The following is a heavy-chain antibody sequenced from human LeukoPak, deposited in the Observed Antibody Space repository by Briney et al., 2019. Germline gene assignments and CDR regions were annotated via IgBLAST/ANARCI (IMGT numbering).Heavy chain of an antibody. V-gene: IGHV4-4*07. CDR3: AREIGDLYESDGYRTYYFDY. CDR1: GVSISRYD. CDR2: IYTSGST. Sequence: SETLSLTCAASGVSISRYDWSWIRQPAGKGLEWIGRIYTSGSTNYNPSLKSRVTMSVDTSKIQISLKLSPVTAADTAVYYCAREIGDLYESDGYRTYYFDYWGQGTLATVSS. D-gene: IGHD3-22*01. J-gene: IGHJ4*02.